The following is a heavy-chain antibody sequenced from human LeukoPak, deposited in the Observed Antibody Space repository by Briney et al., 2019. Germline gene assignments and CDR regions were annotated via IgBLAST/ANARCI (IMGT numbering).Heavy chain of an antibody. CDR1: GASISSYY. J-gene: IGHJ3*01. V-gene: IGHV4-59*08. D-gene: IGHD6-13*01. CDR3: ARHTGSSWNILDAFDV. CDR2: IYYSGNT. Sequence: SETLSLTCNVSGASISSYYWSWIRQPPGQGLEWIGYIYYSGNTNYNPSLKSRVTISVDTSGNQFSLQLNSVTAADTAVYYCARHTGSSWNILDAFDVWGQGTMVTVSS.